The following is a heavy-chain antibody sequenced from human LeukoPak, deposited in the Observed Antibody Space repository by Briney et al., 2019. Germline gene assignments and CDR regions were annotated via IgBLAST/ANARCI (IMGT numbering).Heavy chain of an antibody. CDR1: GGSISSSSYY. CDR2: IYYSGST. V-gene: IGHV4-39*01. D-gene: IGHD6-13*01. CDR3: ARLMRRRAAAGIDY. Sequence: SETLSLTCTVSGGSISSSSYYWGWIRQPPGKGLEWIGSIYYSGSTYCNPSLKSRVTISVDTSKNQFSLKLSSVTAADTAVYYCARLMRRRAAAGIDYWGQGTLVTVSS. J-gene: IGHJ4*02.